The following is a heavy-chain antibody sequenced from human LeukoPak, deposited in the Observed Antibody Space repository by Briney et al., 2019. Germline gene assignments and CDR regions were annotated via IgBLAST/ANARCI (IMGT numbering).Heavy chain of an antibody. D-gene: IGHD3-22*01. J-gene: IGHJ4*02. Sequence: KASETLSLTCAVYGGSFSGYYWSWIRQPPGKGLEWIGEINHSGSTNYNPSLKSRVTISVDTSKNQFSLKLSSVTAADTAVYYCARDYDSSGYRGASAFDYWGQGTLVTVSS. V-gene: IGHV4-34*01. CDR2: INHSGST. CDR3: ARDYDSSGYRGASAFDY. CDR1: GGSFSGYY.